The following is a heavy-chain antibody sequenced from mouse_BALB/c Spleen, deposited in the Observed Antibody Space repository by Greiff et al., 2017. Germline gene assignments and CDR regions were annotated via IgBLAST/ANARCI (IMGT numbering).Heavy chain of an antibody. CDR3: ARRPPYGLDY. CDR1: GFAFSSYD. D-gene: IGHD1-1*01. J-gene: IGHJ2*01. CDR2: ISSGGGST. V-gene: IGHV5-12-1*01. Sequence: EVHLVESGGGLVKPGGSLKLSCAASGFAFSSYDMSWVRQTPEKRLEWVAYISSGGGSTYYPDTVKGRFTISRDNAKNTLYLQMSSLKSEDTAMYYCARRPPYGLDYWGQGTTLTVSS.